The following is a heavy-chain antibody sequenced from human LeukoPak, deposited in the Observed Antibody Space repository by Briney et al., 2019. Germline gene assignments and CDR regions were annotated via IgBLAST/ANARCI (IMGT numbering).Heavy chain of an antibody. Sequence: SDTLSLTCAVYGGSLSGHIWRWLRQPPGKGVECIVEINHSGSTDYNPSLKSRVTMSVDTSRNQFSLKLNSVTAADAAVYYCVRADGRDGYRGLVDYWGQGTLVTVSA. V-gene: IGHV4-34*01. CDR3: VRADGRDGYRGLVDY. J-gene: IGHJ4*02. CDR2: INHSGST. CDR1: GGSLSGHI. D-gene: IGHD5-24*01.